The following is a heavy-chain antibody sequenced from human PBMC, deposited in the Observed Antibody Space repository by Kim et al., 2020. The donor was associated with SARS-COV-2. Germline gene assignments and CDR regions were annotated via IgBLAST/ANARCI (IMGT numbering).Heavy chain of an antibody. Sequence: GSLKISCKASGYSFTSYWIGWVRQMPGKGLEWMGIIYYNGDSNTKYSPSFQGQVTISADKSMSTAYLQWSSLKASDSAMYYCGRLGTGSGSYSPFDYWGQGTLVTVSS. CDR3: GRLGTGSGSYSPFDY. J-gene: IGHJ4*02. D-gene: IGHD3-10*01. CDR1: GYSFTSYW. V-gene: IGHV5-51*01. CDR2: IYYNGDSNT.